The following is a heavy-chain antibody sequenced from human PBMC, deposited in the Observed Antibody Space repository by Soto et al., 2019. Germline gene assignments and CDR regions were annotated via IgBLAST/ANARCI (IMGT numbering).Heavy chain of an antibody. J-gene: IGHJ4*02. D-gene: IGHD3-3*01. V-gene: IGHV3-11*01. CDR2: IDTSGTKI. Sequence: QVQLVESGGDLVKPGGSLRLSCAASGYTFSDYYMSWIRQAPGKGLEWISYIDTSGTKIYYADSVKGRFTITRDKATNSLYLEMSSLRDEDTAVYYWASHYDMWSGYLAPVDYWRQGTLVTVSS. CDR1: GYTFSDYY. CDR3: ASHYDMWSGYLAPVDY.